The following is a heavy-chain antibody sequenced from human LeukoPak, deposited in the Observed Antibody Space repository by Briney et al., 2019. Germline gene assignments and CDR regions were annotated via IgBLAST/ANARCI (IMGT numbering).Heavy chain of an antibody. D-gene: IGHD6-6*01. CDR1: GGSISRGDYY. CDR3: ARASYSSSWFDP. CDR2: IYYSGST. Sequence: SQTLSLTCTVSGGSISRGDYYWSWIRQPPGKGLEWIGYIYYSGSTYYNPSLKSRVTISVDTSKNQFSLKLSSVTAADTAVYYCARASYSSSWFDPWGQGTLVTVSS. J-gene: IGHJ5*02. V-gene: IGHV4-30-4*01.